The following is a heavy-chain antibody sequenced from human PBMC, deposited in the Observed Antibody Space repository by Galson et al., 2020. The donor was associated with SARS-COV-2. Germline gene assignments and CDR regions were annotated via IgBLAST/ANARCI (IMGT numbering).Heavy chain of an antibody. J-gene: IGHJ6*02. D-gene: IGHD6-19*01. V-gene: IGHV1-24*01. CDR2: FDPEDGET. CDR3: ATVIAVAGTESYYYYYYGMDV. CDR1: GYTLTELS. Sequence: ASVKVSCKVSGYTLTELSMHWVRQAPGKGLEWMGGFDPEDGETIYAQKFQGRVTMTEDTSTETAYMELSSLRSEDTAVYYCATVIAVAGTESYYYYYYGMDVWGQGTTVTVSS.